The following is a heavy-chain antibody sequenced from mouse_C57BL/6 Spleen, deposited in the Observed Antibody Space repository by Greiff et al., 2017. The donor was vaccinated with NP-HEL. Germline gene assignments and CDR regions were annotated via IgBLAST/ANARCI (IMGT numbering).Heavy chain of an antibody. Sequence: EVQVVESEGGLVQPGSSMKLSCTASGFTFSDYYMAWVRQVPEKGLEWVANINYDGSSTYYLDSLKSRFIISRDNAKNILYLQMSSPKSEDTATYYCARANGYFFDYWGQGTTLTVSS. CDR1: GFTFSDYY. J-gene: IGHJ2*01. CDR2: INYDGSST. D-gene: IGHD2-2*01. V-gene: IGHV5-16*01. CDR3: ARANGYFFDY.